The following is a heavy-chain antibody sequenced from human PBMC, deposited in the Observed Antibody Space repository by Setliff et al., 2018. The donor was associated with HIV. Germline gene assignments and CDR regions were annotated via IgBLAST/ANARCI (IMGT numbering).Heavy chain of an antibody. CDR2: ISAHDGKT. Sequence: ASVKVSCKASGYSFTSYAISWVRQAPGQGPEWMGWISAHDGKTLRAQQFQGRITMTTDTSTSTAYMDLRNLTSADTAIYYCAKCSEMLGTPATSYGYYRWWFDPWGQGTLVTVSS. D-gene: IGHD3-22*01. V-gene: IGHV1-18*01. J-gene: IGHJ5*02. CDR1: GYSFTSYA. CDR3: AKCSEMLGTPATSYGYYRWWFDP.